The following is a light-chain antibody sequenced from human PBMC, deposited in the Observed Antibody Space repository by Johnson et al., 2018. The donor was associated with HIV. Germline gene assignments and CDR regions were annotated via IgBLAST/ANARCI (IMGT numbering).Light chain of an antibody. CDR2: DNN. V-gene: IGLV1-51*01. J-gene: IGLJ1*01. CDR1: SSNIGNNY. Sequence: QPVLTQPPSVSAAPGQKVTISCSGSSSNIGNNYVSWYQQLPGTAPKLIMYDNNKRPSGIPDRFSGSKSGTSATLGITGLQTGDEADYYCGTWDSSLSAGVFGTGTKVTVL. CDR3: GTWDSSLSAGV.